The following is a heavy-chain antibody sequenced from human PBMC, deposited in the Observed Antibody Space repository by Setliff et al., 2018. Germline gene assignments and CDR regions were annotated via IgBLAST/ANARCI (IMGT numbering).Heavy chain of an antibody. CDR3: ARVTGFSYMDV. V-gene: IGHV4-39*01. J-gene: IGHJ6*03. Sequence: SETLSLTCSVSGDSTSSSSYYWGWIRQPPGKGLEWIGSINYSGITYYSPSLKSRITISVDTSMNQFSLRLSSVTAADTAVYYCARVTGFSYMDVWGKGTTVTVSS. CDR1: GDSTSSSSYY. D-gene: IGHD3-3*01. CDR2: INYSGIT.